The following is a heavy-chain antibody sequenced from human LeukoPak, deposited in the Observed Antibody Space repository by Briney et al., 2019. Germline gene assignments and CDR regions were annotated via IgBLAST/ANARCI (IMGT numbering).Heavy chain of an antibody. CDR2: ISTSSSYI. D-gene: IGHD6-13*01. J-gene: IGHJ5*02. CDR1: GFTFSSYS. V-gene: IGHV3-21*01. Sequence: GGSLRLSCAASGFTFSSYSMNWVRQAPGKGLQWVSSISTSSSYIYYADSVKGRFTISRDNAKNSLYLQMNSLRAEDTAVYYCARDGRPAAPTRYNWFDPWGQGTLVTVSS. CDR3: ARDGRPAAPTRYNWFDP.